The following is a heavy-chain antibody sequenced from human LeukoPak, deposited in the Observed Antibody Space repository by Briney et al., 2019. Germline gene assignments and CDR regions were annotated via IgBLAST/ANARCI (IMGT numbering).Heavy chain of an antibody. V-gene: IGHV3-48*02. J-gene: IGHJ5*02. CDR2: ISSSSSTI. Sequence: GGSLRLSCAASGFTFSSYSMSWVRQAPGKGLEWVSYISSSSSTIYYADSVKGRFTISRDNAKNSLYLQMNSLRDEDTAVYYCASTYESGSYSKDWFDPWGQGTLDTVSS. CDR1: GFTFSSYS. CDR3: ASTYESGSYSKDWFDP. D-gene: IGHD1-26*01.